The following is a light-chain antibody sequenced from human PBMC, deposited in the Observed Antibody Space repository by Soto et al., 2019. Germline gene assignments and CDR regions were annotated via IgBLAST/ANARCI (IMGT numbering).Light chain of an antibody. J-gene: IGKJ1*01. CDR2: DAS. CDR3: QQYNSYSWT. V-gene: IGKV1-5*01. CDR1: QNIRGW. Sequence: DIRMTQSPSPLSTSVGDRVTITCRASQNIRGWLAWYQQKPGKAPKLLIYDASTLESGVPSRFSGSGSGTEFTLTISSLQTDDFATYYCQQYNSYSWTFGQGTTVAIK.